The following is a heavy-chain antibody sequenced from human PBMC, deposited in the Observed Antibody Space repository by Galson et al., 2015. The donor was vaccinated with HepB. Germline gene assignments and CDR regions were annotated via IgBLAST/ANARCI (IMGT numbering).Heavy chain of an antibody. CDR1: GYKFPNYG. CDR2: TSGDNGKT. V-gene: IGHV1-18*04. CDR3: ARDTGLWYDSSGGGSRRDF. J-gene: IGHJ4*02. D-gene: IGHD3-22*01. Sequence: SVKVYCKASGYKFPNYGISWVRQAPGQGLEWMGWTSGDNGKTNYAQKFPGRVTMTTDTSTSTDYMELRSLRSDDTAVYHCARDTGLWYDSSGGGSRRDFWGQGTLVSVSS.